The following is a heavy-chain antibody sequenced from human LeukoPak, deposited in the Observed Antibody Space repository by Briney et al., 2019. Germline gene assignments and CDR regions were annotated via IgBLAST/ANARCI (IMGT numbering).Heavy chain of an antibody. CDR1: GGSISSYY. V-gene: IGHV4-59*01. J-gene: IGHJ6*03. CDR2: IYYSGST. Sequence: SETLSLTCTVSGGSISSYYWSWIRQPPGKGLEWIGYIYYSGSTNYNPSLKSRVTISVDTSKNQFSLKLSSVTAADTAVYYCARVATVVTLDDYYYYMDVWGKGTTVTVSS. D-gene: IGHD4-23*01. CDR3: ARVATVVTLDDYYYYMDV.